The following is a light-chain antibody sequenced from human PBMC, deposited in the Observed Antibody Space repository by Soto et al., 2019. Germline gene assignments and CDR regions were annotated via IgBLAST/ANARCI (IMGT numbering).Light chain of an antibody. CDR1: QTISSW. Sequence: DIQMTQSPSTLSGSVGDRVTITGRASQTISSWLAWYQQKPGKAPKLLIYDASNLETGVPSRFSGSGSGTDFTFTISSLQPEDIATYYCQQYDNLPITFGQGTLLEIK. V-gene: IGKV1-33*01. CDR2: DAS. J-gene: IGKJ5*01. CDR3: QQYDNLPIT.